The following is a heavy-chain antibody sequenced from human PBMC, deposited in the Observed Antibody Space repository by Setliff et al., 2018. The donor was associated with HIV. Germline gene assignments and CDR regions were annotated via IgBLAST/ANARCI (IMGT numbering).Heavy chain of an antibody. J-gene: IGHJ4*02. CDR3: AKKTAAYTSGSWLHY. D-gene: IGHD3-10*01. Sequence: GGSLRLSCAASGFTFSSYAMSWVRQAPGKGLEWVSAISGSGSSTYYADSVKGRFVISREKSKSTLYLQMNSLRAEDTAVYYCAKKTAAYTSGSWLHYWGQGTLVTVSS. CDR1: GFTFSSYA. CDR2: ISGSGSST. V-gene: IGHV3-23*01.